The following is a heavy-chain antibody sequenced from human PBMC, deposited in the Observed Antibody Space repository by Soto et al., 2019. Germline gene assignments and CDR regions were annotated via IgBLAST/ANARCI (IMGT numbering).Heavy chain of an antibody. Sequence: QVQLVQSGAEVKKPGSSVKVSCKASGGTFSSYTISWVRQAPGQGLEWMGRIIPILGIANYAQKFQGRVTITADKSARTAHMELSSLRSEDTVVYYCARDLVQTPSHYYSSGYYARSQHWGQGTLVTVSS. CDR2: IIPILGIA. V-gene: IGHV1-69*08. D-gene: IGHD3-22*01. CDR3: ARDLVQTPSHYYSSGYYARSQH. CDR1: GGTFSSYT. J-gene: IGHJ1*01.